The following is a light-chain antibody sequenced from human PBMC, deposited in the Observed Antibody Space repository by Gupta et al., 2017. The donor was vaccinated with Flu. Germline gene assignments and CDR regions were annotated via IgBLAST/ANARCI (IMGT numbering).Light chain of an antibody. CDR2: YKH. V-gene: IGLV1-51*02. J-gene: IGLJ2*01. Sequence: QSVLTQPPSVSAAPGQKVTISCSGGDSNVGNNYVSWYQQFPGTAPPLLIVYKHKRPSGIPDRCSSSTSCTSATLVTNGLQTGDEADYYYWTSDNGLNVHWLLGGGTRLTVL. CDR3: WTSDNGLNVHWL. CDR1: DSNVGNNY.